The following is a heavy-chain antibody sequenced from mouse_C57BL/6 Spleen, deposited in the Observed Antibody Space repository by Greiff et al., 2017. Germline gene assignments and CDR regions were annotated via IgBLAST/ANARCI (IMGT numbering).Heavy chain of an antibody. Sequence: QVQLQQPGAELVKPGASVKLSCKASGYTFTSYWMHWVKQRPGQGLEWIGMIHPNSGSTNYNEKFKSKATLTVDKSSSTAYMQLSSLTSEDSAVYYCARSDDGYPLMDYWGQGTSVTVSS. V-gene: IGHV1-64*01. CDR2: IHPNSGST. D-gene: IGHD2-3*01. CDR1: GYTFTSYW. J-gene: IGHJ4*01. CDR3: ARSDDGYPLMDY.